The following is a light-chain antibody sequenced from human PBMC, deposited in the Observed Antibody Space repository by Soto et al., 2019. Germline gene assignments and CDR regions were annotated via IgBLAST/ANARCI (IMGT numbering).Light chain of an antibody. V-gene: IGKV3-20*01. CDR3: PHYGNSPFA. CDR1: QSLSASY. CDR2: GAS. Sequence: EIVLTQSPGTLSLSPGERATLSCRASQSLSASYLVWYQQKAGQAPRLLIYGASRRATGIPDRFSGSGSGTEFTLTITSLEPEDFAVYYCPHYGNSPFAFGPGTKVDIK. J-gene: IGKJ3*01.